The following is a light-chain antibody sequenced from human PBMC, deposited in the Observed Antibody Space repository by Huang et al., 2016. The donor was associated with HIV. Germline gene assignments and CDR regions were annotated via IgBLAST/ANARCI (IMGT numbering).Light chain of an antibody. J-gene: IGKJ1*01. CDR2: WES. Sequence: DIVMTQSPDSLAVSLGERATINCKSSQSVLYSSNNKNYLAWYQQKPGQPPKLLMYWESTRESGVPDRFSGSGSGTDFTLTISSLQAEDVAVYYCQQYYSSPPTFGQGTKVEIK. CDR3: QQYYSSPPT. CDR1: QSVLYSSNNKNY. V-gene: IGKV4-1*01.